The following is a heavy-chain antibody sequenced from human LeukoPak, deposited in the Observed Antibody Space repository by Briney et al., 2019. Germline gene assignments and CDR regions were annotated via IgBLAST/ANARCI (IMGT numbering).Heavy chain of an antibody. Sequence: GGSLRLSCSAYGFTFSSYSMNWVRQAPGKGLEWVSSISSSSSYIYYADSVKGRFTISRDNAKNSLYLQMNSLRAEDTAVYYCARGGAMADFDYWGQGTLVTVSS. CDR3: ARGGAMADFDY. D-gene: IGHD3-16*01. V-gene: IGHV3-21*01. CDR2: ISSSSSYI. J-gene: IGHJ4*02. CDR1: GFTFSSYS.